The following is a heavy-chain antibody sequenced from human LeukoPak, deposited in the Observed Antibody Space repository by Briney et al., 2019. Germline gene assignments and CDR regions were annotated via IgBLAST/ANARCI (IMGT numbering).Heavy chain of an antibody. CDR2: IETDGDEK. V-gene: IGHV3-7*01. Sequence: PVGSLRLSCVASGFTFSDYWMSWVRQAPGMGLKWGANIETDGDEKNYVDSVKGRFTISRDNARNSLYLQISSLRVEDTAVYYCAREMPSGFYTPDYRGRGTLVTVSS. D-gene: IGHD5-12*01. J-gene: IGHJ4*02. CDR1: GFTFSDYW. CDR3: AREMPSGFYTPDY.